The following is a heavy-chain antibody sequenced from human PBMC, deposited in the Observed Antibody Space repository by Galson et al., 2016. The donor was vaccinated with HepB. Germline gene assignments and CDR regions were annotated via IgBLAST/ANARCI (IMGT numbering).Heavy chain of an antibody. D-gene: IGHD2-2*01. J-gene: IGHJ5*02. CDR1: GFTFDDYA. CDR3: AKAAQYCSSTSCRNWFDP. V-gene: IGHV3-9*01. CDR2: ISWNSGNA. Sequence: SLRLSCAAPGFTFDDYAMHWVRQAPGKGLEWVSGISWNSGNAGYADSVKGRFTISRDNAKDSLYLQMNSLRTEDTALYYCAKAAQYCSSTSCRNWFDPWGLGTLVTVSS.